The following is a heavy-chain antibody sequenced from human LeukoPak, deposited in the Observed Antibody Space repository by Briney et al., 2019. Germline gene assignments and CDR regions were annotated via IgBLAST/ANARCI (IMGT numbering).Heavy chain of an antibody. CDR1: GFTFSSYA. V-gene: IGHV3-23*01. Sequence: GGSLRLSCAASGFTFSSYAMSWVRQAPGKGLEWVSAISLGGVNTYYADSVKGRFTVSRVNSKNTLYLQMNSLRVEDTAVYYYAKNVMYSSSAVDYWGQGTLATVSS. J-gene: IGHJ4*02. D-gene: IGHD6-6*01. CDR3: AKNVMYSSSAVDY. CDR2: ISLGGVNT.